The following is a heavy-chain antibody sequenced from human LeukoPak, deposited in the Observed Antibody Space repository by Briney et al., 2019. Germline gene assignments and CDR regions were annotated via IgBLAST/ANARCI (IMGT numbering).Heavy chain of an antibody. Sequence: GGSLRLSCAASGFTFSSYSMNWVRQAPGKGLEWVSSISSSSSYIYYADSVKGRFTISRDNAKNSLYLQMNSLRAEDTAVYYCARSTPTVPDRRVDYWGQGTLVTVSS. D-gene: IGHD4-17*01. V-gene: IGHV3-21*01. CDR1: GFTFSSYS. J-gene: IGHJ4*02. CDR2: ISSSSSYI. CDR3: ARSTPTVPDRRVDY.